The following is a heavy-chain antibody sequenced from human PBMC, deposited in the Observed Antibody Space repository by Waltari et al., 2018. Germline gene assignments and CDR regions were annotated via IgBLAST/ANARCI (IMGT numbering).Heavy chain of an antibody. CDR1: GANIDSNY. V-gene: IGHV3-66*02. CDR2: SFADGTT. D-gene: IGHD2-15*01. J-gene: IGHJ1*01. CDR3: SRGGHPNS. Sequence: EVFLQQFGGGLVQPGESLKLSCVVSGANIDSNYLNWLRQAPGKGLEWLPVSFADGTTHSPDSVRGRFVISRDKSENTLYLQMNIVRPDDSSVYYCSRGGHPNSWGQGTLVTVSS.